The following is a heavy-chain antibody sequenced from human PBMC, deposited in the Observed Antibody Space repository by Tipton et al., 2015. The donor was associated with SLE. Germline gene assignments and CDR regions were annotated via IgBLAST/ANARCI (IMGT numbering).Heavy chain of an antibody. V-gene: IGHV1-2*02. D-gene: IGHD6-6*01. CDR2: INPNSGGT. J-gene: IGHJ5*02. CDR1: GYTFTSYY. Sequence: QLVQSGPEVKKPGASVKVSCKASGYTFTSYYMHWVRQAPGQGLEWMGWINPNSGGTNYAQKLQGRVTMTTDTSTSTAYMELRSLRSDDTAVYYCARGGGGAAHPGAFDPWGQGTLVTVSS. CDR3: ARGGGGAAHPGAFDP.